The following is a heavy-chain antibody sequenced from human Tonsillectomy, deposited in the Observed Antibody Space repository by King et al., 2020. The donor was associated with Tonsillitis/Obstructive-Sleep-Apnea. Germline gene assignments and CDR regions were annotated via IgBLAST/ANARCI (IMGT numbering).Heavy chain of an antibody. V-gene: IGHV3-53*04. CDR3: AARVWMYSYYNYYYYMAV. Sequence: VQLVESGGGLVQPGGSLRLSCAASGFNVSSKYMSWVRQAPGKGLEWVSVIYGGGSTFYADSVKGRFSISRHKSKNTLYLQMNSLRGEDTAVYYCAARVWMYSYYNYYYYMAVWGKGTTVTVTS. CDR2: IYGGGST. D-gene: IGHD4-11*01. J-gene: IGHJ6*03. CDR1: GFNVSSKY.